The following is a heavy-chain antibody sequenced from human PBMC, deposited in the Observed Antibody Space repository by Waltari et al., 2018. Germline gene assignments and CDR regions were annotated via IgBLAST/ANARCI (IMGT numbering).Heavy chain of an antibody. V-gene: IGHV3-74*03. D-gene: IGHD2-15*01. Sequence: EVQLVESGGGLVQPGGSLRLSCAASGFPFSNYWMQWVRQSPGTGLLWVSRINSDGSTTTYADSVKGRFTISRDNAKNTLYLQMNGLTADDTAVYYCAREGKDRAFDYWGQGTLGTVSS. CDR2: INSDGSTT. CDR1: GFPFSNYW. J-gene: IGHJ4*02. CDR3: AREGKDRAFDY.